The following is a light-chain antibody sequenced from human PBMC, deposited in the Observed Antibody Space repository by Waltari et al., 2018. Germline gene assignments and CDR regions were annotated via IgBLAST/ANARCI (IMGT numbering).Light chain of an antibody. J-gene: IGKJ4*01. V-gene: IGKV1-16*01. Sequence: DIQMPQSPSSLSASVGDRVTITGRASQGINNYLAWFQQKPGKAPTPLSYAASSLQSGVPSRFSGSSSGTDFTLTISSLQSEDFATYYCQQYIVYPLTFGGGTKVELK. CDR2: AAS. CDR1: QGINNY. CDR3: QQYIVYPLT.